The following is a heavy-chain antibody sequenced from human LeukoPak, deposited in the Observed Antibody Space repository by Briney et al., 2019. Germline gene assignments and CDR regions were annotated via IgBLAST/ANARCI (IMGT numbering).Heavy chain of an antibody. CDR1: GGSISNYY. J-gene: IGHJ6*03. Sequence: SETLSLTCTVSGGSISNYYLSWIRQPAGKGLEWIGRIYTSGSTNYNPSLKSRVTISVDTSKNQFSLKLSSVTAADTAVYYCASTTYSSSWYRGYYHMDVWGKGTTVTISS. CDR2: IYTSGST. V-gene: IGHV4-4*07. D-gene: IGHD6-13*01. CDR3: ASTTYSSSWYRGYYHMDV.